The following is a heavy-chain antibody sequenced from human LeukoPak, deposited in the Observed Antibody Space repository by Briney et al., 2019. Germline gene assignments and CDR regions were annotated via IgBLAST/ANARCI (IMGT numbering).Heavy chain of an antibody. CDR3: AKQALEQWLGAWYFDY. Sequence: GGSLRLSCAASGFTFSSYEMNWVRQAPGKGLEWVSYISSSSSTIYYADSVKGRFTISRDNSKNTLYLQMNSLRAEDTAVYYCAKQALEQWLGAWYFDYXXXGTLVTVSS. CDR2: ISSSSSTI. D-gene: IGHD6-19*01. CDR1: GFTFSSYE. J-gene: IGHJ4*02. V-gene: IGHV3-48*03.